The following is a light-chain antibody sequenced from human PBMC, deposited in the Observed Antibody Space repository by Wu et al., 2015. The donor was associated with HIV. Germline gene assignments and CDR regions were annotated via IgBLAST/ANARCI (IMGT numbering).Light chain of an antibody. CDR2: GAS. CDR1: QSVSSN. J-gene: IGKJ1*01. Sequence: EIVMTQSPATLSVSPGEGATLSCRASQSVSSNLAWYQQKPGQAPRLLIYGASTRATGTPARFSGSGSGTEFTLTISSMQSEDFAVYYCQQYNNGPRTFGQGTKVEVK. CDR3: QQYNNGPRT. V-gene: IGKV3-15*01.